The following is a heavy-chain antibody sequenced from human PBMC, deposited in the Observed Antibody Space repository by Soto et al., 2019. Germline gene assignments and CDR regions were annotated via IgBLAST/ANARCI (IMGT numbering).Heavy chain of an antibody. Sequence: ASVKVSCKASGYTFTTYGISWVRQAPGQGLEWMGWISPYNGTTKYAEKFQGEMTMTTDTATSTAYMDLRSLRSDDTAVYYCARDGERDTGLNFYYYLHGMDAWGQGTRVTVSS. J-gene: IGHJ6*02. CDR2: ISPYNGTT. V-gene: IGHV1-18*04. D-gene: IGHD1-1*01. CDR3: ARDGERDTGLNFYYYLHGMDA. CDR1: GYTFTTYG.